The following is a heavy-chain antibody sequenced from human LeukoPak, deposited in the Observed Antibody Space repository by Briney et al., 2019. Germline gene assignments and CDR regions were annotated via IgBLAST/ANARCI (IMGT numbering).Heavy chain of an antibody. CDR2: ISYEGSNI. J-gene: IGHJ4*02. D-gene: IGHD2-15*01. CDR1: GFTFNSHG. CDR3: AKRGFCSGGSCYSFHFDY. Sequence: GGSLRLSCTASGFTFNSHGMHWVRQAPGKGLEWVALISYEGSNIKYADSVKGRFTISRDNSKNTLYLQMNSLRAEDTALYYCAKRGFCSGGSCYSFHFDYWDQGTLVTVSS. V-gene: IGHV3-30*18.